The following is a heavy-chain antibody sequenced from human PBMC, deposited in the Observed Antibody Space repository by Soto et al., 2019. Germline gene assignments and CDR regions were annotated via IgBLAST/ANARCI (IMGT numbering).Heavy chain of an antibody. D-gene: IGHD6-13*01. CDR1: GFTFSSYA. Sequence: XGCLGLSCASSGFTFSSYAVHWVRQAPGKGLEWVAVISYDGSNKYYADSVRGRFTISRDNSKNTLYLQMNSLRAEDTAVYYCARTAIAAAGTFDPCGQRTLVTVSS. CDR2: ISYDGSNK. J-gene: IGHJ5*02. CDR3: ARTAIAAAGTFDP. V-gene: IGHV3-30-3*01.